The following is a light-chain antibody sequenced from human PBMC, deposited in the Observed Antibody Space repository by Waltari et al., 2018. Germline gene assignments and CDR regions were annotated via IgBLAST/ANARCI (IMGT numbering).Light chain of an antibody. Sequence: QSALTQPASGSGSPGQSITISCPGTSSDVGSYNLVSWHQQHPGKAPKLMIYEGSKRPSGVSNRFSGSKSGNTASLTISGLQAEDEADYYCCSYAGSSTFDVVFGGGTKLTVL. CDR1: SSDVGSYNL. CDR2: EGS. J-gene: IGLJ2*01. CDR3: CSYAGSSTFDVV. V-gene: IGLV2-23*03.